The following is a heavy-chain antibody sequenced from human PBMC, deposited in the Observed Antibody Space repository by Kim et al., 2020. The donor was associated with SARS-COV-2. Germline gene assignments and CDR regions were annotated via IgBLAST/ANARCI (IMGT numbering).Heavy chain of an antibody. CDR3: ARQVLGENPYYYGMDV. J-gene: IGHJ6*02. V-gene: IGHV5-51*01. Sequence: GESLKISCKGSGYSFTSYWIGWVRQMPGKGLEWMGIIYPGDSDTRYSPSFQGQVTISADKSISTAYLQWSSLKASDTAMYYCARQVLGENPYYYGMDVWGQGTTVTVSS. CDR1: GYSFTSYW. CDR2: IYPGDSDT. D-gene: IGHD3-10*01.